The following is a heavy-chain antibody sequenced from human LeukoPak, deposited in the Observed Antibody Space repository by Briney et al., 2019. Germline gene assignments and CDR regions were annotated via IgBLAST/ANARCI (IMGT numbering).Heavy chain of an antibody. D-gene: IGHD2-2*01. J-gene: IGHJ4*02. CDR2: ISWNSGSI. V-gene: IGHV3-9*01. Sequence: GGSLRLSCAASGFTFDDYAMHWVRQAPGKGLEWVSGISWNSGSIGYADSVKGRFTISRDNAKNSLYLQMNSLRAEDTAVYYCVSFYETYWGRGTLVTVSS. CDR1: GFTFDDYA. CDR3: VSFYETY.